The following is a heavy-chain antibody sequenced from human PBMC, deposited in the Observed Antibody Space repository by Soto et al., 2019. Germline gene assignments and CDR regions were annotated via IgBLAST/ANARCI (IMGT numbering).Heavy chain of an antibody. CDR1: GFTFSSYG. Sequence: PGGSLRLSCAASGFTFSSYGMHWVRQAPGKGLEWVAVISYDGSNKYYADSVKGRFTISRDNSKNTLYLQMNSLRAEDTAVYYCAKDWAGDGPLDYWGQGTLVTVST. CDR2: ISYDGSNK. D-gene: IGHD3-16*01. V-gene: IGHV3-30*18. CDR3: AKDWAGDGPLDY. J-gene: IGHJ4*02.